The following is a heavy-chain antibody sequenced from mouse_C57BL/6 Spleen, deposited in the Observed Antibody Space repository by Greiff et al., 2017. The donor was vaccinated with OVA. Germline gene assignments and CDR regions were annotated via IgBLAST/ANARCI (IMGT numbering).Heavy chain of an antibody. V-gene: IGHV8-12*01. CDR2: IYWDDDK. Sequence: VKLMESGPGILQSSQTLSLTCSFSGFSLSTSGMGVSWIRQPSGKGLEWLAHIYWDDDKRYNPSLKSRLTISKDTSRNQVFLKITSVDTADTATYYCARRSRDSNYVDAMDYWGQGTSVTVSS. J-gene: IGHJ4*01. CDR3: ARRSRDSNYVDAMDY. CDR1: GFSLSTSGMG. D-gene: IGHD2-5*01.